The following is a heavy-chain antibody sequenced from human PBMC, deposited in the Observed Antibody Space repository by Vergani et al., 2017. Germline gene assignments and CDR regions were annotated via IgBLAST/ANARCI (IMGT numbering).Heavy chain of an antibody. Sequence: EVQLLESGGDLLQPGGSRGPSGTASGSTFSTNAIGGAGQAPGKGLEWAPGIRASGAPTYYPDSVKGGVTISRDNSKNTLYLQMNSLRVEDTAVYYCARAYGRYDWFDYWGQRTLVTVSS. CDR1: GSTFSTNA. J-gene: IGHJ4*01. CDR3: ARAYGRYDWFDY. D-gene: IGHD1-20*01. V-gene: IGHV3-23*01. CDR2: IRASGAPT.